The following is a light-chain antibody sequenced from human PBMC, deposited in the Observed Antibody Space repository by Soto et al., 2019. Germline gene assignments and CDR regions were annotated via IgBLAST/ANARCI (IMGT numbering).Light chain of an antibody. V-gene: IGKV3-15*01. Sequence: EIVMTQSPVTLSVSPGGIATLSFRASQSISDTLAWYQQKAGQAPRLLIHGASTRAPGFPARFSGSAYRTDFTLTISSLQSEDFGVYYGQQYNNWPWTFGQGTKVEIK. CDR3: QQYNNWPWT. CDR2: GAS. CDR1: QSISDT. J-gene: IGKJ1*01.